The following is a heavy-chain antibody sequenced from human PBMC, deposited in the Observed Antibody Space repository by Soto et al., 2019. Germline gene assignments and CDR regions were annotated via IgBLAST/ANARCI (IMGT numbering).Heavy chain of an antibody. CDR2: IIPIFGTA. D-gene: IGHD3-10*01. V-gene: IGHV1-69*06. CDR1: GGTFSSYA. CDR3: ARLSRGVISHWYFDL. J-gene: IGHJ2*01. Sequence: QVQLVQSGAEVKKPGSSVKVSCKASGGTFSSYAISWVRQAPGQGLEWMGGIIPIFGTANYAQKFQGRVTITADKSTSTAYMELSSLRSEDTAVYYWARLSRGVISHWYFDLWGRGTLVTVSS.